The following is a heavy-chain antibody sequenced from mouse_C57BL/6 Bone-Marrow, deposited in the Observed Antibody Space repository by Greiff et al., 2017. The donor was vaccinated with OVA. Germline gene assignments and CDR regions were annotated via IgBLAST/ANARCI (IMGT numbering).Heavy chain of an antibody. Sequence: VQLQQSGPGLVKPSQSLSLTCSVTGYSITSGYYWNWIRQFPGNKLEWMGYISYDGSNNYNPSLKNRISITRDTSKNQFFLKLNSVTTEDTATYYCARLYGSSYNYAMDYWGQGTSVTVSS. J-gene: IGHJ4*01. D-gene: IGHD1-1*01. CDR2: ISYDGSN. V-gene: IGHV3-6*01. CDR3: ARLYGSSYNYAMDY. CDR1: GYSITSGYY.